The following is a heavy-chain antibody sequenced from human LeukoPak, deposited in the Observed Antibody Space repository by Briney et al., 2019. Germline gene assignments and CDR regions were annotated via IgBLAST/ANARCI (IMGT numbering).Heavy chain of an antibody. Sequence: SETLSLTCTVSGGSISSYYWSWIRQPPGKGLEWIGYIYYSGSTNYNPSLKSRVTISVDTSKNQFSLKLSSVTAADTAVYYCTRQVFGELTWFDPWGQGTLVTVSS. CDR2: IYYSGST. CDR3: TRQVFGELTWFDP. CDR1: GGSISSYY. V-gene: IGHV4-59*08. D-gene: IGHD3-10*01. J-gene: IGHJ5*02.